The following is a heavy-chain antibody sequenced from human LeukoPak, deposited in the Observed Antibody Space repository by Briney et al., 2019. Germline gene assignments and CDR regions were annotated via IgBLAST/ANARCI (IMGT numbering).Heavy chain of an antibody. CDR2: IYYSGIT. J-gene: IGHJ4*02. Sequence: PETLSLTGTVPGGPINSNYWSWVRQPPGKGLEWIGYIYYSGITNNNPSLKSRVTISVDTSKNQFSLKLSSVTAADTAVYYCARDGTLSGSYWRSPFDYWGQGTLVTVPS. CDR1: GGPINSNY. CDR3: ARDGTLSGSYWRSPFDY. D-gene: IGHD1-26*01. V-gene: IGHV4-59*12.